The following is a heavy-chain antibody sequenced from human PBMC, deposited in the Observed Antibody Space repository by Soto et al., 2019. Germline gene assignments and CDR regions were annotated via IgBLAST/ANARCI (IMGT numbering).Heavy chain of an antibody. J-gene: IGHJ4*02. Sequence: QVQLQESGPRLVQPSETLSLTCSVSGGSVSSDSYYWSWIRQPPGAGLEWIGYIYFSGTTNYNPSLESRVTILVDSSKNQFSLKLSSVTAADTAVYYCARSPDYGDYVDYWGQGTLVAVSS. CDR3: ARSPDYGDYVDY. V-gene: IGHV4-61*01. CDR1: GGSVSSDSYY. CDR2: IYFSGTT. D-gene: IGHD4-17*01.